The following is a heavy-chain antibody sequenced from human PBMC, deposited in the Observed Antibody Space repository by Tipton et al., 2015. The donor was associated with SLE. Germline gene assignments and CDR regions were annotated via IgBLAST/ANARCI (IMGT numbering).Heavy chain of an antibody. CDR1: GFTVTTKY. J-gene: IGHJ6*03. D-gene: IGHD3-16*01. CDR2: IYSGGST. V-gene: IGHV3-66*02. Sequence: SLRLSCAASGFTVTTKYMSWVRQAPGKGLQWVSVIYSGGSTLYADSVKGRFTISRDISKNTLYLQMNSLRAEYTAVYYCARGGVSYMNVWGKGTTVTVSS. CDR3: ARGGVSYMNV.